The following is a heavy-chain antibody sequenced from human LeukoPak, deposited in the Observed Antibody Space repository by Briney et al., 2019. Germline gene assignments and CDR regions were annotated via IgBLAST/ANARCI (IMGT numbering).Heavy chain of an antibody. CDR1: GFTFSSYS. J-gene: IGHJ4*02. CDR3: ARPRYGGNSGEFDS. D-gene: IGHD4-23*01. Sequence: GGSLRLSCAASGFTFSSYSMNWVRQAPGKGLEWASYISGTGNTKYYADSVKGRFTISRDNANNSLFLQMNSLRVEDTAVYYCARPRYGGNSGEFDSWGQGTLVTVSS. V-gene: IGHV3-48*04. CDR2: ISGTGNTK.